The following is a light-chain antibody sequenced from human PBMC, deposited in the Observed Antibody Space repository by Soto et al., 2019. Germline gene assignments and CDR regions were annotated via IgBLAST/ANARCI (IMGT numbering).Light chain of an antibody. J-gene: IGLJ2*01. CDR3: CSYAGSSTPHVV. CDR2: EGS. V-gene: IGLV2-23*01. CDR1: SSDVGSYNL. Sequence: QSVLTQPASVSGSPGQSITISCTGTSSDVGSYNLVSWYQQHPGKAPKLMIYEGSKRPSGVSNRFSGSKSGNTASRTISGLQAEDEADYYCCSYAGSSTPHVVFGGGTKVTVL.